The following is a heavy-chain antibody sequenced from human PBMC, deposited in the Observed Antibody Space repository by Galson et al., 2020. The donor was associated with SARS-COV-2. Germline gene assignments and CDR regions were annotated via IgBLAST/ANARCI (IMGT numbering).Heavy chain of an antibody. D-gene: IGHD3-3*01. J-gene: IGHJ6*03. CDR2: ISAYNGNT. CDR3: ARWFGVVIIPHYYYYMDV. Sequence: ASVKVSCKASGYTFTSYGISWVRQAPGQGLEWMGWISAYNGNTNYAQKLQGRVTMTTDTSTSTAYMELRSLRSDDTAVHYCARWFGVVIIPHYYYYMDVWGKGTTVTVSS. V-gene: IGHV1-18*01. CDR1: GYTFTSYG.